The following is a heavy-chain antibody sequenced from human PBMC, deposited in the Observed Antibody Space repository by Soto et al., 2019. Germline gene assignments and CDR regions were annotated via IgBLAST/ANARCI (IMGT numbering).Heavy chain of an antibody. CDR3: AAVNPFAYYYDSSGYWDDAFDI. CDR1: GGTFSSYA. D-gene: IGHD3-22*01. CDR2: IIPIFGTA. V-gene: IGHV1-69*13. J-gene: IGHJ3*02. Sequence: GASVKVSCQASGGTFSSYAIRWVRQAPGQGLELMGGIIPIFGTANYAQKFQGRVTITADESTSTAYMELSSLRSEDTAVYYCAAVNPFAYYYDSSGYWDDAFDIWGQGTMVTVSS.